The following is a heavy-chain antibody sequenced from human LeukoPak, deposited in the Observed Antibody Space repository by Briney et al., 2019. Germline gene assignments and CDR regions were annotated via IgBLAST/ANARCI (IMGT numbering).Heavy chain of an antibody. CDR3: ARHGGHSGFDPYDY. V-gene: IGHV4-38-2*01. D-gene: IGHD5-12*01. J-gene: IGHJ4*02. Sequence: SETLSLTCAVSGYSISSGYYWAWIRQPPGKGLDGIGSIYHSGSTYYKPSLKSRVTISVDTPKNHFSLKVNSVTAPDTAVYYCARHGGHSGFDPYDYWGQGTLVTVSS. CDR2: IYHSGST. CDR1: GYSISSGYY.